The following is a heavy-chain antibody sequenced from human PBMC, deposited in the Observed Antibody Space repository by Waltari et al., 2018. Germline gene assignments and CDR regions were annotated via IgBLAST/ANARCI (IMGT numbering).Heavy chain of an antibody. Sequence: VQLLESGGGLVQPGGSLRLSCTASGYTFSSYAMSWVRQAPGKGLEWIGEINHSGSTNYNPSLKSRVTISVDTSKNQFSLKLSSVTAADTAVYYCARIIAAPLKRAFDIWGQGTMVTVSS. D-gene: IGHD6-6*01. CDR1: GYTFSSYA. CDR2: INHSGST. V-gene: IGHV4-34*01. CDR3: ARIIAAPLKRAFDI. J-gene: IGHJ3*02.